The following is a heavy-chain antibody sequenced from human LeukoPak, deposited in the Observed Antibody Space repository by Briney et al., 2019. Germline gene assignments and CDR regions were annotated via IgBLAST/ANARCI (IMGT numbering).Heavy chain of an antibody. Sequence: ASVKVSCKASGGTFSSYAISWVRQAPGQGLEWMGGIIPIFGTANYAQKLQGRVTMTTDTSTSTAYMELRSLRSDDTAVYYCARGSGWHIDYWGQGTLVTVSS. CDR1: GGTFSSYA. V-gene: IGHV1-69*05. J-gene: IGHJ4*02. CDR2: IIPIFGTA. CDR3: ARGSGWHIDY. D-gene: IGHD6-19*01.